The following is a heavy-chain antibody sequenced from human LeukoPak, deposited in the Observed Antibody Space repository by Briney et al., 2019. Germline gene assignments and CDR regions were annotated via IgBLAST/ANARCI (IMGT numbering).Heavy chain of an antibody. D-gene: IGHD6-6*01. CDR2: IYYSGST. Sequence: SETLSLTCTVSGGSISSYYWSWIRQPPGKGLEWIGYIYYSGSTNYSPSLKSRVTISVDTSKSQFSLKLSSVTAADTAVYYCARYSSSSGWFDPWGQGTLVTVSS. CDR3: ARYSSSSGWFDP. CDR1: GGSISSYY. J-gene: IGHJ5*02. V-gene: IGHV4-59*08.